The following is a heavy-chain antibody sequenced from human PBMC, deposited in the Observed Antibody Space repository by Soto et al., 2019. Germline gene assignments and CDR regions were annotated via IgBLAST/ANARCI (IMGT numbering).Heavy chain of an antibody. Sequence: QVQLQESGPGLVKPSQTLSLTCTVSGGSISNSGSSWTWIRQHPGEGLEWIGSIYYTGHTYYNPSLTGPISIALYTSKDHFSLTFNTVAAADSAVYGCAATPDLAYCEFWGLGPLVTVSS. V-gene: IGHV4-31*01. CDR3: AATPDLAYCEF. J-gene: IGHJ4*02. CDR2: IYYTGHT. CDR1: GGSISNSGSS. D-gene: IGHD2-15*01.